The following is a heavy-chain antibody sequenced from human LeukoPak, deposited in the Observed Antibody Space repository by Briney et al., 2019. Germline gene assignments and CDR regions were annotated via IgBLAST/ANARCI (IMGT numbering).Heavy chain of an antibody. CDR2: IRSKANNYAT. J-gene: IGHJ4*02. V-gene: IGHV3-73*01. CDR1: GLTFSGSA. CDR3: TSLDYGDYNYFDY. D-gene: IGHD4-17*01. Sequence: GESLRLSCAASGLTFSGSAMHWVRQPSGKGLEWVGRIRSKANNYATSYAASVKGRFTISRDDSKNTAYLQMNSLKTEDTAVYYCTSLDYGDYNYFDYWGQGTLVTVSS.